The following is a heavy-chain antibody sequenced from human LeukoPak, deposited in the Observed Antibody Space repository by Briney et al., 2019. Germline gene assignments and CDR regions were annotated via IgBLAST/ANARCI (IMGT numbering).Heavy chain of an antibody. CDR1: GFTFSSYA. CDR2: ISSGGVST. D-gene: IGHD4-17*01. J-gene: IGHJ4*02. Sequence: GGSLRLSCAASGFTFSSYAMTWVRQAPGKGLEWVSTISSGGVSTYYADSVKGRFTISRDNSKNTLYLQMNSPRAEDTAVYYCAKEKGYSDPAYYFDYWGQGTLVTVSS. V-gene: IGHV3-23*01. CDR3: AKEKGYSDPAYYFDY.